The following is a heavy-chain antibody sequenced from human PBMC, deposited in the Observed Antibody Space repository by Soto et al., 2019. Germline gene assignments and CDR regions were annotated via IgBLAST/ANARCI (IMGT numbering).Heavy chain of an antibody. Sequence: QVQLQESGPGLVKPSGTLSLTCAVSGGSISSSNWWSWVRQPPGKGLEWIGEIYHSGSTNYNPSRTRRVTISVDKSKNQFSLKLSSVAAADTAVYYCARVTGHYYYGMDVWGQGTTVTVSS. CDR1: GGSISSSNW. V-gene: IGHV4-4*02. CDR2: IYHSGST. D-gene: IGHD3-10*01. CDR3: ARVTGHYYYGMDV. J-gene: IGHJ6*02.